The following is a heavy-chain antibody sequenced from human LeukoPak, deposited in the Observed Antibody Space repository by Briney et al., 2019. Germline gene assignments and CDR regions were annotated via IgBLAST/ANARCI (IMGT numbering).Heavy chain of an antibody. CDR1: GYTFTSYY. CDR3: ARDRQVLWFSYYMDV. Sequence: ASVKVSCKASGYTFTSYYMHWVRQAPGQGLEWMGIINPSGGSTSYAQKFQGRVTMTRDMSTSTVYMELSSLRSEDTAVYYCARDRQVLWFSYYMDVWGKGTTVTVSS. J-gene: IGHJ6*03. D-gene: IGHD3-10*01. CDR2: INPSGGST. V-gene: IGHV1-46*01.